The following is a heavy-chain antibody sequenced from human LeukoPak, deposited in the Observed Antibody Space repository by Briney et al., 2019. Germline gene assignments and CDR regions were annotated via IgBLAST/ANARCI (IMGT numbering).Heavy chain of an antibody. V-gene: IGHV3-30-3*01. CDR3: ASDYYGSGSYYNLPGY. CDR1: GFTFSSYA. D-gene: IGHD3-10*01. J-gene: IGHJ4*02. CDR2: ISYDGSNK. Sequence: GGSLRLSCAASGFTFSSYAMHWVRQAPGKGLEWVAVISYDGSNKYYADSVKGRFTISRDNSKNTLYLQMNSLRAEDTAVYYCASDYYGSGSYYNLPGYWGQGTVVTVSS.